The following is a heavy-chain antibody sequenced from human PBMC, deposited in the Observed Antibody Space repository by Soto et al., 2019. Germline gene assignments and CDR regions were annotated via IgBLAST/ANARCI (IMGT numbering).Heavy chain of an antibody. J-gene: IGHJ3*02. Sequence: ASVKVSCKASGGTFSSYAISWVRQAPGQGLEWMGGIIPIFGTANYAQKFQGRVTITADESTSTAYMELSSLRSVDTAVYYCERASWGCSSCGDCFYIWGQGTMVTVSS. V-gene: IGHV1-69*13. CDR2: IIPIFGTA. D-gene: IGHD2-15*01. CDR1: GGTFSSYA. CDR3: ERASWGCSSCGDCFYI.